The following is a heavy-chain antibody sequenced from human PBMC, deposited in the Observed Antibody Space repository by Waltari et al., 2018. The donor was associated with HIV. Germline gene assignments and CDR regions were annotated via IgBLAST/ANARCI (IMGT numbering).Heavy chain of an antibody. D-gene: IGHD1-1*01. Sequence: QVQLIQSGAEVKKPGASVKVSCTVFGYTRTELSMHWVRQAPGKGLAWMGGFDPEGERAVYAQMIQGRVTRTEDTSNNTAYRELTSLTSDDTAVYYCATGAGTTSIQLYDMDVWGQGTTVTVSS. V-gene: IGHV1-24*01. CDR1: GYTRTELS. J-gene: IGHJ6*02. CDR3: ATGAGTTSIQLYDMDV. CDR2: FDPEGERA.